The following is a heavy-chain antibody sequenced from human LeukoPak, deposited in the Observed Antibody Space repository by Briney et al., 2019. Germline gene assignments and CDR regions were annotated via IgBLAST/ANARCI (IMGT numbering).Heavy chain of an antibody. CDR2: IYYSGST. J-gene: IGHJ4*02. V-gene: IGHV4-59*01. D-gene: IGHD6-6*01. CDR3: ARITSSSSAVDY. Sequence: PSETLSLTCAVYGGSFSSYYWSWIRQPPGKGLEWIGYIYYSGSTNYNPSLKSRVTISVDTSKNQFSLKLSSVTAADTAVYYCARITSSSSAVDYWGQGTLVTVSS. CDR1: GGSFSSYY.